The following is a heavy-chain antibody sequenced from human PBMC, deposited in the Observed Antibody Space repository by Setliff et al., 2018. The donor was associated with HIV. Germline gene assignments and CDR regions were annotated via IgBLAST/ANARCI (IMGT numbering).Heavy chain of an antibody. CDR3: ARDLPGSGFHLDY. V-gene: IGHV3-11*05. J-gene: IGHJ4*02. Sequence: PGGSLRLSCAASGFTFSDYYMSWIRQAPGKGLEWVSYISSSSSYTNYADSVKGRFTISRDNAKNSLYLQMNSLRAEDTAVYYCARDLPGSGFHLDYWGQGTPVTVSS. D-gene: IGHD5-12*01. CDR2: ISSSSSYT. CDR1: GFTFSDYY.